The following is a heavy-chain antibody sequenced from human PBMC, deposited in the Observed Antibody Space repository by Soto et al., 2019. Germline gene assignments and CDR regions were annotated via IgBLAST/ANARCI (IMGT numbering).Heavy chain of an antibody. V-gene: IGHV4-4*02. CDR3: ARSCGSGGSCYSDYYYYYGMDV. Sequence: SETLSLTCAVSGGSISSSNWRSWVRQPPGKGLEWIGEIYHSGSTNYNPSLKSRVTISVDTSKNQFSLKLSSVTAADTAVYYCARSCGSGGSCYSDYYYYYGMDVWGQGTTVTVSS. D-gene: IGHD2-15*01. CDR1: GGSISSSNW. J-gene: IGHJ6*02. CDR2: IYHSGST.